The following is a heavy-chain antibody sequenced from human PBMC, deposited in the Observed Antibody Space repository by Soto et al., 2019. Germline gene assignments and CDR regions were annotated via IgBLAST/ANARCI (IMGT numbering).Heavy chain of an antibody. CDR1: GFTFNTYS. CDR3: ARDGEGY. Sequence: EVQLVESGGGLVKPWGSLRLSCTASGFTFNTYSMNWVRQAPGRGLEWVSRINTDGSETSYADSVKGRFTVSRDNAKNTQYLQMNSLRAEDTAVYYCARDGEGYWGQGTLVTVSS. V-gene: IGHV3-74*01. CDR2: INTDGSET. J-gene: IGHJ4*02. D-gene: IGHD2-21*01.